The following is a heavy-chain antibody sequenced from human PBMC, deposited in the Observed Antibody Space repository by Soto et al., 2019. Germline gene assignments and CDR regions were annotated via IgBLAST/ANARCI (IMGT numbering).Heavy chain of an antibody. CDR2: ISGSGGST. CDR1: GFTFSSYA. V-gene: IGHV3-23*01. J-gene: IGHJ4*02. CDR3: AKNSEYRGSAPCDY. Sequence: EVQLLESGGGLVQPGGSLRLSCAASGFTFSSYAMSWVRQAPGKGLAWVSAISGSGGSTYDADSVKRRFTIARDNSKNTLSQQMNSLRAEETAVYYGAKNSEYRGSAPCDYWGQGTLVTVSS. D-gene: IGHD5-12*01.